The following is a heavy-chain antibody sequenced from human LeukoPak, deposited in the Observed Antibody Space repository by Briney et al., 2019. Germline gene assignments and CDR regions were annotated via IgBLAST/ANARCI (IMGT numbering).Heavy chain of an antibody. CDR2: ISSSGSTI. CDR3: ARSCGGDCYVEYFQH. D-gene: IGHD2-21*02. Sequence: PGGSLRLSCAASGFTFSSYEMNWVRQAPGKGLEWVSYISSSGSTIYYADSVKGRFTISRDNAKNSLYLQMNSLRAEDTAVYYCARSCGGDCYVEYFQHWGQGTLVTVSS. CDR1: GFTFSSYE. J-gene: IGHJ1*01. V-gene: IGHV3-48*03.